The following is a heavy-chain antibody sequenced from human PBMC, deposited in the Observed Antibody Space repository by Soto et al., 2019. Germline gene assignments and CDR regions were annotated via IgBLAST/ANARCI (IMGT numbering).Heavy chain of an antibody. J-gene: IGHJ4*01. D-gene: IGHD3-22*01. CDR1: GYSFTSYP. Sequence: VASVKVSCKASGYSFTSYPMHWVRQAPGQRLEWMGWINAGNGNTEYSQKFQGRVTITRDTSASTAYMELSSLRSEDTSVSYCARTGDDTSAYYNYFDYWG. CDR2: INAGNGNT. V-gene: IGHV1-3*01. CDR3: ARTGDDTSAYYNYFDY.